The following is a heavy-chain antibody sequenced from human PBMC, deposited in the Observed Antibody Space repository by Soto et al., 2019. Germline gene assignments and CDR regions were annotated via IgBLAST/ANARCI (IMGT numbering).Heavy chain of an antibody. D-gene: IGHD3-10*01. CDR3: ARDGAYYYGSGSYYNEAWFDP. J-gene: IGHJ5*02. Sequence: SVKVSCKASGGTFSSYAISWVRQAPGQGLEWMGGIIPIFGTANYAQKFQGRVTITADESTSTAYMELSSLRSGDTAVYYCARDGAYYYGSGSYYNEAWFDPWGQGTLVTVSS. CDR1: GGTFSSYA. CDR2: IIPIFGTA. V-gene: IGHV1-69*13.